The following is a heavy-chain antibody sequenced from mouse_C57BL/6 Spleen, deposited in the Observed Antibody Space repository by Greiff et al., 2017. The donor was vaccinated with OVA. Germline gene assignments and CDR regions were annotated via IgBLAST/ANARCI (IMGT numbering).Heavy chain of an antibody. CDR2: INPSNGGT. V-gene: IGHV1-53*01. CDR3: ARASSGSLDYFDY. D-gene: IGHD3-2*02. Sequence: VKLVESGTELVKPGASVKLSCKASGYTFTSYWMHWVKQRPGQGLEWIGNINPSNGGTDYNEKFKSKATLTVDKSSSTAYMQLSSLTSEDSAVYYCARASSGSLDYFDYWGQGTTLTVSS. J-gene: IGHJ2*01. CDR1: GYTFTSYW.